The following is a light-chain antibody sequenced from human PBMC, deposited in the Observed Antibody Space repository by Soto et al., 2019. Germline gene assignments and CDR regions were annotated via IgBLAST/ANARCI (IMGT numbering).Light chain of an antibody. Sequence: QSALTQPPSATGSPGQSVTFYNTGTSSDVGCYNYVSWYQQHPVKAPKLILSDCSKRPSGVPERFSGCKSGNTASLTVSGLQAGDEADYYSTSHAGSNNNVSGSGSKGTVL. J-gene: IGLJ1*01. CDR3: TSHAGSNNNV. CDR1: SSDVGCYNY. V-gene: IGLV2-8*01. CDR2: DCS.